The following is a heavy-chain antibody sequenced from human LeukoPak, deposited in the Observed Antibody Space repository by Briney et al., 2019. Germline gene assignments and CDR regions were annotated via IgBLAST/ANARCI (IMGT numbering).Heavy chain of an antibody. CDR2: INHSGST. CDR3: ARGLRRLDP. Sequence: SETLSLTCAVYGGSFSGYYWSWIRQPPGKGLEWIGEINHSGSTNYNPSLKSRVTISVDTSKNQFSLKLSSVTAADTAVYYCARGLRRLDPWGQGTLDTVSS. V-gene: IGHV4-34*01. J-gene: IGHJ5*02. CDR1: GGSFSGYY.